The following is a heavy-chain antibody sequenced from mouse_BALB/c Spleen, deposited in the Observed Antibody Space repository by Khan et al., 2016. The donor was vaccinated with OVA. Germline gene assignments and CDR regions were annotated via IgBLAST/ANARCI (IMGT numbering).Heavy chain of an antibody. D-gene: IGHD2-1*01. J-gene: IGHJ2*01. CDR1: GYTFTSYW. Sequence: VQLQQSGTVLARPGASVKMSCKASGYTFTSYWMHWVKQRPGQGLEWIGAIYPGNSDTNYNQKFKGKAKLTAVTSTSTAYLELNSLTNEDSAVYCCTRNGFGNYGSWDYWGQGTTLTVSS. V-gene: IGHV1-5*01. CDR2: IYPGNSDT. CDR3: TRNGFGNYGSWDY.